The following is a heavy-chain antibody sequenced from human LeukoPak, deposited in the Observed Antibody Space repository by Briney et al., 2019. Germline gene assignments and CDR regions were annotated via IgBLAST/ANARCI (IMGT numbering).Heavy chain of an antibody. V-gene: IGHV3-7*01. J-gene: IGHJ4*02. CDR3: ASEKLRCLSY. Sequence: PGGSLRLSCAASGFTFSSYWMSWVRQVPGKGLEWVANIKQDGSEQYYVDSVKGRFTISRDNANNSLYLQMNSLRAEDTAVYYCASEKLRCLSYWGQGTLVTVSS. CDR1: GFTFSSYW. CDR2: IKQDGSEQ. D-gene: IGHD4-17*01.